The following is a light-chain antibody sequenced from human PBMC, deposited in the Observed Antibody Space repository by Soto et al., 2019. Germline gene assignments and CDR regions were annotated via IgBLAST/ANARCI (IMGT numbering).Light chain of an antibody. CDR3: MQGTHWPIT. J-gene: IGKJ5*01. CDR2: KVS. V-gene: IGKV2-30*01. CDR1: QSFLYSSNNKNY. Sequence: VMTQSPDSLAVSLGERATINCKSSQSFLYSSNNKNYFSWFQQRPGRSPRRLIYKVSNRDSGVPARFSGSGSGTDFALKISRVEAEDVGVYYCMQGTHWPITFGQGTRLEIK.